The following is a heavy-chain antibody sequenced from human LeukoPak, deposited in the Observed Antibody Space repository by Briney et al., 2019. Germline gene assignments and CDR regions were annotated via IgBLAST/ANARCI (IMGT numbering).Heavy chain of an antibody. CDR2: IIPIFGTA. CDR1: GGTFSSYA. V-gene: IGHV1-69*05. CDR3: ARGTYSGYDFDY. J-gene: IGHJ4*02. Sequence: SVEVSCKASGGTFSSYAISWVRQAPGQGLEWMGGIIPIFGTANYAQKFQGRVTITTDESTSTAYMELSSLRSEDTAVYYCARGTYSGYDFDYWGQGTLVTVSS. D-gene: IGHD5-12*01.